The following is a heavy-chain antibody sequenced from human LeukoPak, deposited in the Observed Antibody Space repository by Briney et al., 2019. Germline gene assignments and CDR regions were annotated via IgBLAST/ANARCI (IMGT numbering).Heavy chain of an antibody. CDR2: MNPNSGNT. Sequence: ASVKVSCKASGYTFTSYDINWVRQATGQGLEWMGWMNPNSGNTGYAQKFQGRVTMTRNTSISTAYMGLSSLRSEDTAVYYCASHPGDSGYDLKYWGQGTLVTVSS. CDR1: GYTFTSYD. V-gene: IGHV1-8*01. CDR3: ASHPGDSGYDLKY. J-gene: IGHJ4*02. D-gene: IGHD5-12*01.